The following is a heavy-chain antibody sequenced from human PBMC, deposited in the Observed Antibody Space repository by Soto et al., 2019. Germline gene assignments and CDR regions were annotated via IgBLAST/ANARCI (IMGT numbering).Heavy chain of an antibody. CDR1: GFTFSSYS. Sequence: EVQLVESGGGLVQPGGSLRLSCAASGFTFSSYSMNWVRQAPGKGLEWVSYISSSSSTIYYADSVKGRFTICRDNAKKSLYLQMNSLRAEDTAVYYCARRQILTGFNDAFDIWGQGTMVTVSS. CDR2: ISSSSSTI. V-gene: IGHV3-48*01. CDR3: ARRQILTGFNDAFDI. J-gene: IGHJ3*02. D-gene: IGHD3-9*01.